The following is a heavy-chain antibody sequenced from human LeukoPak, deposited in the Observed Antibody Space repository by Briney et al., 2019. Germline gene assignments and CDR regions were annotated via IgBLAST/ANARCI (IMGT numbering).Heavy chain of an antibody. CDR2: ISYDGSNK. D-gene: IGHD6-19*01. CDR3: AKDLRAVAGSAWYFDL. CDR1: GFTSSSYG. Sequence: GGSLRLSCAASGFTSSSYGMHWVRQAPGKGLEWVAVISYDGSNKYYADSVKGRFTISRDNSKNTLYLQMNSLRAEDTAVYYCAKDLRAVAGSAWYFDLWGRGTLVTVSS. J-gene: IGHJ2*01. V-gene: IGHV3-30*18.